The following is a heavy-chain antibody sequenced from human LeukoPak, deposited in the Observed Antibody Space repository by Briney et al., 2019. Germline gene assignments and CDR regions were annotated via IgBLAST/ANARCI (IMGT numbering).Heavy chain of an antibody. Sequence: PSETLSLTCAVSGYSISSGYYWGWIRQPPGKGLEWIGSIYHSGSTYYNPSLKSRVTISVDTSKNQFSLKLSSVTAADTAVYYCARIWGVAIPNSFDPWGQGTLVTVSS. CDR3: ARIWGVAIPNSFDP. CDR2: IYHSGST. CDR1: GYSISSGYY. V-gene: IGHV4-38-2*01. D-gene: IGHD3-3*01. J-gene: IGHJ5*02.